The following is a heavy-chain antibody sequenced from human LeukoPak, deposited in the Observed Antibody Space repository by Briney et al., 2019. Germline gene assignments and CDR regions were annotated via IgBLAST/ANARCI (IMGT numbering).Heavy chain of an antibody. J-gene: IGHJ6*02. CDR3: ARHNGGPAPYYYYGMDV. Sequence: SETLSLTCTVSGGSVGSSSYYWGWIRQPLGKGLEWIGYIYYSGSTNYNPSLKSRVTISVDTSKNQLSLKLSSVTAADTAVYYCARHNGGPAPYYYYGMDVWGQGTTVTVSS. CDR1: GGSVGSSSYY. CDR2: IYYSGST. D-gene: IGHD3-16*01. V-gene: IGHV4-61*05.